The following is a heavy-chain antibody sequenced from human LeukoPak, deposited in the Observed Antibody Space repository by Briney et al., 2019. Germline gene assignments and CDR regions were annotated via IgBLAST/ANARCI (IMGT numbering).Heavy chain of an antibody. D-gene: IGHD3-10*01. J-gene: IGHJ6*02. CDR3: TTGPFDYYGSASYLANGMDV. CDR1: GFTFSNAW. V-gene: IGHV3-15*01. CDR2: IKSKTDGGTT. Sequence: GGSLRLSCAASGFTFSNAWMSWVRQAPGKGLEWVGRIKSKTDGGTTDYTAPVKGRFTISRDDSKNTLYLQMNSLKTEDTAVYYCTTGPFDYYGSASYLANGMDVWGQGTTVTVPS.